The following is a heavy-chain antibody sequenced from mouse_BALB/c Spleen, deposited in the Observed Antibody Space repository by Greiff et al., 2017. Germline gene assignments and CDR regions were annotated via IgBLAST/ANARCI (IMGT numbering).Heavy chain of an antibody. V-gene: IGHV1-54*01. D-gene: IGHD2-2*01. CDR1: GYAFTNYL. Sequence: VQLQQSGAELVRPGTSVKVSCKASGYAFTNYLIEWVKQRPGQGLEWIGVINPGSGGTNYNEKFKGKATLTADKSSSTAYMQLSSLTSDDSAVYFCARGGYDGADWGQGTLVTVSA. J-gene: IGHJ3*01. CDR2: INPGSGGT. CDR3: ARGGYDGAD.